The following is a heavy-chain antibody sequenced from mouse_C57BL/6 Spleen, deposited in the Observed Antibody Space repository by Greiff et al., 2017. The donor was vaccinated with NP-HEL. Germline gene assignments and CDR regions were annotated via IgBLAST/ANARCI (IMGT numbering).Heavy chain of an antibody. CDR2: IYPGSGNT. V-gene: IGHV1-76*01. J-gene: IGHJ4*01. D-gene: IGHD4-1*01. CDR3: ARCWDAPYAMDY. CDR1: GYTFTDYY. Sequence: VQLQQSGAELVRPGASVKLSCKASGYTFTDYYINWVKQRPGQGLEWIARIYPGSGNTYYNEKFKGKATLTAEKSSNTAYMQLSSLTTEDSAIYYCARCWDAPYAMDYWGQGTSVTVSS.